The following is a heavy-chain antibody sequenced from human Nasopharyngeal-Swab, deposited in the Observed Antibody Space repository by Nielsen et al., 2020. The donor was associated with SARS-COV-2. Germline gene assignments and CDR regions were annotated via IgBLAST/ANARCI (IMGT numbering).Heavy chain of an antibody. V-gene: IGHV1-2*02. CDR3: ARETGHFGELSWNWFDP. CDR2: INPNSGGT. D-gene: IGHD3-10*01. J-gene: IGHJ5*02. Sequence: ASVKVSCQASGYTFIGYYMHWLRQPPAQGLAWMGWINPNSGGTNYAQKFQGRVTMTRDTSISTAYMELSRLTSDDTAVYYCARETGHFGELSWNWFDPWGQGTLVTVSS. CDR1: GYTFIGYY.